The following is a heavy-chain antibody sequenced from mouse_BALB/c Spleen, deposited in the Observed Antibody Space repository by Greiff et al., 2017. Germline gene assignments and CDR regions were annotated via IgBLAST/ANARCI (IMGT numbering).Heavy chain of an antibody. CDR1: GFTFSSFG. D-gene: IGHD2-4*01. CDR2: ISSGSSTI. J-gene: IGHJ2*01. V-gene: IGHV5-17*02. CDR3: AREGYDYDPTNY. Sequence: EVKLVESGGGLVQPGGSRKLSCAASGFTFSSFGMNWVRQAPEKGLEWVAYISSGSSTIYYADTVKGRFTISRDNPKNTLFLQMTSLRSEDTAMYYCAREGYDYDPTNYWGQGTTLTVSA.